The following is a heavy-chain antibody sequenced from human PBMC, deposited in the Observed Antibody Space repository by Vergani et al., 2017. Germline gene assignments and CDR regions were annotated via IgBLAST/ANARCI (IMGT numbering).Heavy chain of an antibody. J-gene: IGHJ4*02. Sequence: QVQLQESGPGLVKPSQTLSLTCTDSGGSISSGDYYWSWLRQPPGKGLEWIGYIYYSGSTYYNPSLKSRVTISVYTSKNQFSLKLSAVTAADTAVYYCARAPGSYGDFLFDYWGQGTLVTVSS. CDR3: ARAPGSYGDFLFDY. V-gene: IGHV4-30-4*08. CDR2: IYYSGST. CDR1: GGSISSGDYY. D-gene: IGHD4-17*01.